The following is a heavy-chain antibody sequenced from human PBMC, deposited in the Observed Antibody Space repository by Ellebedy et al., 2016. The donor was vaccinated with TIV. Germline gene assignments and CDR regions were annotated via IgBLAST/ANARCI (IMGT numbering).Heavy chain of an antibody. CDR3: ARDRGSSSPFNGLDV. V-gene: IGHV3-30-3*01. J-gene: IGHJ6*02. CDR1: GFTFNNHA. D-gene: IGHD6-6*01. CDR2: ISYDGTNR. Sequence: GESLKISXAASGFTFNNHAMHWVRQAPGKGLEWVALISYDGTNRQCADSVEGRFSISRDNSQNTVYLQMKSLRPEDTAVYYCARDRGSSSPFNGLDVWGQGTTVTVSS.